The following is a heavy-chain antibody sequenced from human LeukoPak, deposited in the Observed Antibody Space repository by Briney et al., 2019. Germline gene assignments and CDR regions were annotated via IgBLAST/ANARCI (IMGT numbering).Heavy chain of an antibody. CDR1: GYSISSGYF. CDR3: ARETYGGNSDAFDI. V-gene: IGHV4-38-2*02. D-gene: IGHD4-23*01. CDR2: IYQSETA. Sequence: SETLSLTCTVSGYSISSGYFWGWMRQPPGKGLEWIGSIYQSETAHYNPSLKSRVTTSVDTSKNQFSLKLRSVMAADTAVYYCARETYGGNSDAFDIWGQGTMVTVSS. J-gene: IGHJ3*02.